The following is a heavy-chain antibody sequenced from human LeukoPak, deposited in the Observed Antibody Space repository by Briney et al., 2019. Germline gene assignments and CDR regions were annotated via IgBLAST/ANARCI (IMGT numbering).Heavy chain of an antibody. J-gene: IGHJ4*02. CDR3: ARDLDIVVVPATGY. D-gene: IGHD2-2*01. Sequence: ASVKVSCKASGYTFTSYGISWVRQAPGQGLEWMGWISAYNGNTNYAQKLQDRVTMTTDTSTSTAYMELRSLRSDDTAVYYCARDLDIVVVPATGYWGQGTLVTVSS. CDR2: ISAYNGNT. V-gene: IGHV1-18*01. CDR1: GYTFTSYG.